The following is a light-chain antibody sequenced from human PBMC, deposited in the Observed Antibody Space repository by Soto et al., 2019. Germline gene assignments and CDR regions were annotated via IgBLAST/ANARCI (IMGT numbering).Light chain of an antibody. CDR1: QSITNY. Sequence: EIFLTQSPDSLSLSLGERVTLSCRASQSITNYIAWYQQRPGQAPRLLIYDASNWATGVPARFSGSGSGTDFTLTISGLEPADFGLYYCQQRLNWPPGFGQGTKV. J-gene: IGKJ1*01. CDR3: QQRLNWPPG. V-gene: IGKV3-11*01. CDR2: DAS.